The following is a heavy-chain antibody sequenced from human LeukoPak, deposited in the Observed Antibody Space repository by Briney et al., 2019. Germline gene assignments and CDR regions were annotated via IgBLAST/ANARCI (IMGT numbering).Heavy chain of an antibody. J-gene: IGHJ4*02. CDR1: GVSFSGYY. Sequence: SETLSLTCAVYGVSFSGYYWSWIRQSPGKGLEWIGEINHSGSTNYNPSLKSRVTMSVDTSKNQFSLKLSSVTAADTAVYYCARSPPIYCSGGSCYYFDYWGQGTLVTVSS. CDR2: INHSGST. V-gene: IGHV4-34*01. D-gene: IGHD2-15*01. CDR3: ARSPPIYCSGGSCYYFDY.